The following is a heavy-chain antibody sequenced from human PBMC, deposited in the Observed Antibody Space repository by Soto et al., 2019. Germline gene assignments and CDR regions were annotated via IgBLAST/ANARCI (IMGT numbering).Heavy chain of an antibody. J-gene: IGHJ3*02. D-gene: IGHD3-16*01. CDR1: GGSISSNSYY. CDR2: IHYSGST. V-gene: IGHV4-39*01. Sequence: QEQLQESGPGLVKPSETLSLTCTVSGGSISSNSYYWGWIRQPPGKGLECIGSIHYSGSTYYNPCLRSRVIISVDTTKNQSSLNLSSVTAADAAVYYCATTLNSHTVFHMWGQGTMVTVSS. CDR3: ATTLNSHTVFHM.